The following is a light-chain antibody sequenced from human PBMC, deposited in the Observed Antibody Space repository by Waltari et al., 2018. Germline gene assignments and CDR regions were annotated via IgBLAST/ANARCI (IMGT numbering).Light chain of an antibody. CDR1: SSDAGGYND. V-gene: IGLV2-11*01. Sequence: QSALTQPRSVSGSPAQSVTISCTGTSSDAGGYNDVSWYQQHPGKAPKLMIYDVSKRPSGVPDRFSGSKSGNTASLTISGLQAEDEADYYCCSYAGSYTYVFGTGTKVTVL. J-gene: IGLJ1*01. CDR3: CSYAGSYTYV. CDR2: DVS.